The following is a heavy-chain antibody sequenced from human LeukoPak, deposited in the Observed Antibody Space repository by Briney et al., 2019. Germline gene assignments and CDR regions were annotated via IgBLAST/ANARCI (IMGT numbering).Heavy chain of an antibody. CDR1: GGSISSYY. CDR3: ATSRPPTTPFDH. CDR2: IYYSGST. Sequence: PSETLSLTCTVSGGSISSYYWSWIRQPPGKGLEWIGYIYYSGSTNYNPSLKSRVTISVDTSKNQFSLKMRSVTAADTAVYYCATSRPPTTPFDHWGQGVLVAVSS. D-gene: IGHD1-14*01. V-gene: IGHV4-59*12. J-gene: IGHJ4*02.